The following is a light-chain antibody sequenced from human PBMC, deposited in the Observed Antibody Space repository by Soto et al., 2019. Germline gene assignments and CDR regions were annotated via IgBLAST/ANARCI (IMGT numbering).Light chain of an antibody. Sequence: DIQMTQSPSSLSASVGDRVTITCRASQGIRNSLAWYQQKPGKVPKVLIYAASTLQSGVPSRFSGSGSGTDFTLTISSLQPEDVATYYCQKYDGAPLTFGGGTKVEIK. J-gene: IGKJ4*01. V-gene: IGKV1-27*01. CDR1: QGIRNS. CDR3: QKYDGAPLT. CDR2: AAS.